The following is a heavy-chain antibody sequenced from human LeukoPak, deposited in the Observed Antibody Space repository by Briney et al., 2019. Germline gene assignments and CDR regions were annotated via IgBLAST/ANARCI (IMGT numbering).Heavy chain of an antibody. CDR1: GFTFSSYS. Sequence: GGSLRLSCAASGFTFSSYSMNWVRQAPGKGLVWVSRINSDGSSTSYADSVKGRFTISRDNAKNTLYLQMNSLRAEDTAVYYCTRITYYYDSSGYYHPSWGQGTLVTVSS. D-gene: IGHD3-22*01. CDR2: INSDGSST. V-gene: IGHV3-74*01. CDR3: TRITYYYDSSGYYHPS. J-gene: IGHJ5*02.